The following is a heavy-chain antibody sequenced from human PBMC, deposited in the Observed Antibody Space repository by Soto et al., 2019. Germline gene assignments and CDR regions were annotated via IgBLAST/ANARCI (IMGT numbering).Heavy chain of an antibody. D-gene: IGHD2-8*02. V-gene: IGHV3-7*01. Sequence: EVQLVESGGGLVQPGGSLRLSCAASGFTFSSHYMAWVRQAPGKGLEWVANINRDGSEKNYVDSVKGRFTISRDNAKNSVYLQMHSLRGEHTAVYYCARDGGVRRIDYWGQGTLVTVSS. CDR3: ARDGGVRRIDY. J-gene: IGHJ4*02. CDR2: INRDGSEK. CDR1: GFTFSSHY.